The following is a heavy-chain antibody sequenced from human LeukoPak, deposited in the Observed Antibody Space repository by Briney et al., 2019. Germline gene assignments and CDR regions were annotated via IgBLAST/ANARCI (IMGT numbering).Heavy chain of an antibody. CDR2: DYCGGNT. CDR1: GFSVTTDSYC. D-gene: IGHD3-10*01. Sequence: SETLSLTCTVSGFSVTTDSYCWGWIRQPPGKGLEWIGYDYCGGNTNYDPSLKRRVTISVDTSKNQFSLTLTSVTAADTAVYFCARDLLDTYYYGSGSYEGPDYWGQGTLVTVSS. CDR3: ARDLLDTYYYGSGSYEGPDY. V-gene: IGHV4-61*01. J-gene: IGHJ4*02.